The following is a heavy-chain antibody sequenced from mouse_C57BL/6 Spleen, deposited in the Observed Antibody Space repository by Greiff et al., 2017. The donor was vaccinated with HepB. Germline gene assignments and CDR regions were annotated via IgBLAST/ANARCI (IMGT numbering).Heavy chain of an antibody. CDR1: GYAFSSSW. Sequence: QVQLKQSGPELVKPGASVKISCKASGYAFSSSWMNWVKQRPGKGLEWIGRIYPGDGDTNYNGKFKGKATLTADKSSSTAYMQLSSLTSEDSAVYFCARRGELYWYFDVWGTGTTVTVSS. D-gene: IGHD1-3*01. CDR2: IYPGDGDT. J-gene: IGHJ1*03. CDR3: ARRGELYWYFDV. V-gene: IGHV1-82*01.